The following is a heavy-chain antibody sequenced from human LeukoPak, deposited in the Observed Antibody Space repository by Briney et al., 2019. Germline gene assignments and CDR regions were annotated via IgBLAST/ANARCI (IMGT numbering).Heavy chain of an antibody. D-gene: IGHD2-2*01. CDR1: GFTFSSYW. CDR2: IKQDGSEK. CDR3: AREWEYQLLYWFDP. J-gene: IGHJ5*02. V-gene: IGHV3-7*01. Sequence: GGSLRLSCAPSGFTFSSYWMSWVRQAPGKGLKWVANIKQDGSEKYYVDSVKGRFTISRDNAKNSLYLQMNSLRAEDTAVYYCAREWEYQLLYWFDPWGQGTLVTVSS.